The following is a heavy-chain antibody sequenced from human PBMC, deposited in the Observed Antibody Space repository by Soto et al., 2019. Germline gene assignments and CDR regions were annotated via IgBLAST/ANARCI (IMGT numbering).Heavy chain of an antibody. Sequence: QVQLQESGPGLVRPSQTLSLTCTVSGGSINSRGYYWTWIRQHPGKGLEWIGNIYYSGSIHFNPSLKSRLTMLVDTSENQFSLKLTSVTAADTAVYYRARQSESTGYFYGWFDPWGQGTLVTVSS. CDR1: GGSINSRGYY. CDR3: ARQSESTGYFYGWFDP. V-gene: IGHV4-31*03. J-gene: IGHJ5*02. D-gene: IGHD3-9*01. CDR2: IYYSGSI.